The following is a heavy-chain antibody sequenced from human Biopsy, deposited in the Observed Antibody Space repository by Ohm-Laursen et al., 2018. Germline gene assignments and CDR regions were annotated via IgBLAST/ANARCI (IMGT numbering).Heavy chain of an antibody. V-gene: IGHV1-8*01. J-gene: IGHJ5*02. CDR2: MNPDRGNT. Sequence: ASVKVSCKTSGYTFTSYEINWVRQATGQGLEWMGWMNPDRGNTGYAQNFQGRVTMTRNTSISTAYMELSSLRSEDTAVYFCARADPPLFYYGSGSSNWFDPWGQGTLVTVSS. D-gene: IGHD3-10*01. CDR3: ARADPPLFYYGSGSSNWFDP. CDR1: GYTFTSYE.